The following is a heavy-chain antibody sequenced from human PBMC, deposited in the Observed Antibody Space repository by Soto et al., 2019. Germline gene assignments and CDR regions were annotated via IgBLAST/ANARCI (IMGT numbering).Heavy chain of an antibody. V-gene: IGHV1-2*04. Sequence: ASVKVSCKASGYKFTEYYMHWVRQAPGQGLEWMGWINPNSGGTNYAQKFQGWVTMTRDTSISTAYMELSRLRSYDPAVYFSARERGYSYGRGAFDIWGQGTRVTVS. J-gene: IGHJ3*02. CDR2: INPNSGGT. CDR1: GYKFTEYY. CDR3: ARERGYSYGRGAFDI. D-gene: IGHD5-18*01.